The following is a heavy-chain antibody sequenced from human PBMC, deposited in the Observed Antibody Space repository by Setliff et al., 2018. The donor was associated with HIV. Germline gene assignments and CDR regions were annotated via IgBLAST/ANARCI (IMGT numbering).Heavy chain of an antibody. V-gene: IGHV1-46*01. CDR2: IHPSGGST. CDR1: GYTFPSYY. CDR3: ARVDTYSSGFYGY. D-gene: IGHD3-22*01. Sequence: SCKASGYTFPSYYMHWVRQAPGQGLEWMGIIHPSGGSTTYELKFQGRGTMTSDTSTSTVYMELLSLRSEDTALYYCARVDTYSSGFYGYLGQGTLVTVSS. J-gene: IGHJ4*02.